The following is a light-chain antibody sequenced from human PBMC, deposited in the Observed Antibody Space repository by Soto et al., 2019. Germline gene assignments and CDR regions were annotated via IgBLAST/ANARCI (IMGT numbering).Light chain of an antibody. CDR2: DVN. Sequence: VYSSRGASLPIIKKKTSSDVGRYNYVSWFQQHPGKVPKLIIYDVNNWPSGVSDRFSGSKSGNTASLTISGLQPEDEADYYCSSFTPSSTFVFGTGTKVTVL. J-gene: IGLJ1*01. CDR3: SSFTPSSTFV. CDR1: SSDVGRYNY. V-gene: IGLV2-14*03.